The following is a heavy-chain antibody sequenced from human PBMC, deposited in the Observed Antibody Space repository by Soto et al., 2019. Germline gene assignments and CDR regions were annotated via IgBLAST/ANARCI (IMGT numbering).Heavy chain of an antibody. V-gene: IGHV5-51*01. J-gene: IGHJ4*02. CDR1: GYSFTSYW. CDR3: ARRAFGYYDFWSGYSGVFDY. D-gene: IGHD3-3*01. Sequence: PGESLKISCKGSGYSFTSYWIGWVRQMPGKGLEWMGIIYPGDSDTRYSPSFQGQVTISADKPISTAYLQWSSLKASDTAMYYCARRAFGYYDFWSGYSGVFDYWGQGTLVTVS. CDR2: IYPGDSDT.